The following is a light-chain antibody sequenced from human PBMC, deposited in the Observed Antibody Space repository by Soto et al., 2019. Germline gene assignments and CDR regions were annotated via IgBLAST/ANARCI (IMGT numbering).Light chain of an antibody. CDR1: SSDVGKYNL. CDR3: CSYAGSSTFPYV. CDR2: EVT. Sequence: QSVLTQPPSVSGSPGQSVTISCTGTSSDVGKYNLVSWYQHHPGKAPKLMIYEVTKRPSGVSNRFSGSKSGNTASLTISGLQAEDEADYYCCSYAGSSTFPYVFGTGTKVTVL. V-gene: IGLV2-23*02. J-gene: IGLJ1*01.